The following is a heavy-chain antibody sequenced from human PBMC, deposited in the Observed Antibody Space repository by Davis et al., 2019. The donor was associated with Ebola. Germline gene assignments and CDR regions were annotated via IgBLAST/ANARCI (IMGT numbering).Heavy chain of an antibody. J-gene: IGHJ4*02. CDR3: ARGLYPWELDY. V-gene: IGHV4-39*07. CDR2: INHSGST. CDR1: GGSISSGDHY. D-gene: IGHD1-1*01. Sequence: SETLSLTCTVSGGSISSGDHYWSWIRQPPGKGLEWIGEINHSGSTNYNPSLKSRVTISVDTSKNQFSLKLSSVTAADTAVYYCARGLYPWELDYWGQGTLVTVSS.